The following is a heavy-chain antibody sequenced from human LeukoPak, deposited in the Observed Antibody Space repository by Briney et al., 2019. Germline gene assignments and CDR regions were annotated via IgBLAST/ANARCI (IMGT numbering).Heavy chain of an antibody. D-gene: IGHD2-2*01. CDR2: VYTSGST. CDR3: ARGQGRYCSSTSCYHYYYYGMDV. J-gene: IGHJ6*02. Sequence: SETLSLTCTVSGGSLSGYYWSWIWQSAGKGLEFLGRVYTSGSTLYNPSLESRVTISVDTSKNQFSLKLSSVTAADTAVYYCARGQGRYCSSTSCYHYYYYGMDVWGQGTTVTVSS. CDR1: GGSLSGYY. V-gene: IGHV4-4*07.